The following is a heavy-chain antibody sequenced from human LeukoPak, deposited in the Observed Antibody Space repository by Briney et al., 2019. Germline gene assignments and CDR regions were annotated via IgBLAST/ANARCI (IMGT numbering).Heavy chain of an antibody. CDR2: ISGSGGST. D-gene: IGHD3-3*01. CDR3: AKDLNFRPFYYFDY. CDR1: GFTFSSYD. Sequence: GGSLRLSCAASGFTFSSYDMNWVRQAPGKGLEWVSAISGSGGSTYYADSVKGRFTISRDNSKNTLYLQMNSLRAEGTAVYYCAKDLNFRPFYYFDYWGQGTLVTVSS. J-gene: IGHJ4*02. V-gene: IGHV3-23*01.